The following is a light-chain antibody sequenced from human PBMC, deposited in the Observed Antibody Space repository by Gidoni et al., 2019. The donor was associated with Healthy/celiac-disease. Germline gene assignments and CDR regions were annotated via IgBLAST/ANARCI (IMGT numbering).Light chain of an antibody. CDR2: GNS. CDR3: QSYDSSLSGVV. J-gene: IGLJ2*01. CDR1: SPNIGAGYD. Sequence: QSVLTQPPSVSGAPGQRVTISCTGSSPNIGAGYDVHWYQQPPGTAPKLLSYGNSNRPSGVPDRFSGSKSGTSASLAITGLQAEDEADYYCQSYDSSLSGVVFGGGTKLTVL. V-gene: IGLV1-40*01.